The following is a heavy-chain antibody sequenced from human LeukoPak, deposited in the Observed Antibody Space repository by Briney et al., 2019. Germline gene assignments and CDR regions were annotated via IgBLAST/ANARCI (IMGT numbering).Heavy chain of an antibody. CDR2: INAGNGNT. J-gene: IGHJ4*02. CDR1: GYTFTSDA. Sequence: ASVKVSCKASGYTFTSDAMHWVRQAPGQRLEWMGWINAGNGNTKYSQKFQGRVTITRDTSASTAYMELSSLRSEDTAVYYCARDEAKRGATLYYFDYWGQGTLVTVSS. D-gene: IGHD1-26*01. V-gene: IGHV1-3*01. CDR3: ARDEAKRGATLYYFDY.